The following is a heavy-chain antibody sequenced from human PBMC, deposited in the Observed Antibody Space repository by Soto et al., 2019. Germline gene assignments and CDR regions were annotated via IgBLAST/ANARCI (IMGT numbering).Heavy chain of an antibody. J-gene: IGHJ6*01. Sequence: EVQLVQSGAEVKKPGESLRISCKGSGYSFTSYWVTWLRQMPGKGLEWMGRIDPSDSYTNYNPPFQGHVTISVDKSISTAYLQWSSLKASDTAMYYCARLYGGTSGIDVWGQGTTVTVSS. CDR2: IDPSDSYT. CDR3: ARLYGGTSGIDV. CDR1: GYSFTSYW. D-gene: IGHD4-17*01. V-gene: IGHV5-10-1*01.